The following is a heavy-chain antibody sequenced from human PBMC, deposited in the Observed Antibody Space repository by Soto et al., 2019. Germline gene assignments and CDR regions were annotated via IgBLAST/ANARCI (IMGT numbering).Heavy chain of an antibody. CDR3: ARVDYGDYNWFDP. D-gene: IGHD4-17*01. Sequence: SETLSLTCTVSGGSIRSSSYYWGWIRQPPGKGLEWIGSIYYSGNTYYNPSLKSRVTISVDTSKNQFSLKLSSVTAADTAVYYCARVDYGDYNWFDPWGQGTLVTVSS. CDR1: GGSIRSSSYY. CDR2: IYYSGNT. J-gene: IGHJ5*02. V-gene: IGHV4-39*01.